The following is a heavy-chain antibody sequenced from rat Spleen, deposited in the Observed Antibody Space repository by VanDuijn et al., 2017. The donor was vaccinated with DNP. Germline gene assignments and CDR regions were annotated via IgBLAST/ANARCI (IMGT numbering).Heavy chain of an antibody. J-gene: IGHJ2*01. CDR2: ISPSGGST. V-gene: IGHV5S13*01. D-gene: IGHD1-12*01. Sequence: EVQLVESGGGLVQPGRSLKLSCAASGFTFSNYDMAWVRQAPTKGLEWVASISPSGGSTYYRDSVKGRFTVSRDNAENTVYLQMTSLRSEDTATYYCAHSNYYDVNYWGQGVMVTVSS. CDR1: GFTFSNYD. CDR3: AHSNYYDVNY.